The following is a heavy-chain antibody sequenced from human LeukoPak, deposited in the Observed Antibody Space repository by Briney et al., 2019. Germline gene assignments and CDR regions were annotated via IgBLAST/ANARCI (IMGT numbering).Heavy chain of an antibody. V-gene: IGHV4-38-2*01. D-gene: IGHD3-3*01. Sequence: KPSETLSLTCAVSGYSISSGYYWGWIRQPPGKGLEWIGSIYHSGSTYYNPSLKSRVTISVDTSKNQFSLKLSSVTAADTAVYYCASYDFRPLFYMDVWGKGTTVTVSS. CDR2: IYHSGST. J-gene: IGHJ6*03. CDR1: GYSISSGYY. CDR3: ASYDFRPLFYMDV.